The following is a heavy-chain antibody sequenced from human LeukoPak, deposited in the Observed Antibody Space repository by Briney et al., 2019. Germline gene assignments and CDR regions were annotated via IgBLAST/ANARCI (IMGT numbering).Heavy chain of an antibody. V-gene: IGHV4-59*01. CDR1: GGSINNYY. D-gene: IGHD2-15*01. CDR3: ARVISGGSVGYYFDY. J-gene: IGHJ4*02. Sequence: SENLSLTCTVSGGSINNYYWSWIRQPPGKALQWIGHIYDSGRSTYNPSLKSRVTISVDTSKNQFSLNLNSVTAADTAVYFCARVISGGSVGYYFDYWGQGPLVTVSS. CDR2: IYDSGRS.